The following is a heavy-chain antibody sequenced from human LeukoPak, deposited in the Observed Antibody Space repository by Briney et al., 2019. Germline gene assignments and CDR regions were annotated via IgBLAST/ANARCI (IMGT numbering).Heavy chain of an antibody. V-gene: IGHV3-11*03. Sequence: PGGSLRLSCTASGFIFSDYYITWTRQAPGKGLEWISYISSSGSYTNYTDSVKGRFTISRDNAKNSLYLHLNSLRAEDTAVYYCARMRDYVFDYWGQGALVTVSS. CDR2: ISSSGSYT. D-gene: IGHD3-10*02. CDR3: ARMRDYVFDY. CDR1: GFIFSDYY. J-gene: IGHJ4*02.